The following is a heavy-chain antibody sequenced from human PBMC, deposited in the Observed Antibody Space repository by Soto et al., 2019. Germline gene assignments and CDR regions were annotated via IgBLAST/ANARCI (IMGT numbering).Heavy chain of an antibody. J-gene: IGHJ4*02. V-gene: IGHV3-23*01. Sequence: GGSLRLSCAASGVSFVNYAMNWVRQAPGKGLEWVSGLSGSGTSTYYADSVKGRFTISRDNSRDTLFLQMNSLTADDTAVYYCAKATTNGGWFNPFDSWGQGALVTVSS. CDR2: LSGSGTST. D-gene: IGHD6-19*01. CDR1: GVSFVNYA. CDR3: AKATTNGGWFNPFDS.